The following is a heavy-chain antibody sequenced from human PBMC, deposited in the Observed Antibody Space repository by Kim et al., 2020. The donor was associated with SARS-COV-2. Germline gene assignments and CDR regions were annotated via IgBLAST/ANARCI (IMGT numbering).Heavy chain of an antibody. J-gene: IGHJ6*02. CDR1: GGSISSYY. V-gene: IGHV4-4*07. D-gene: IGHD3-9*01. Sequence: SETLSLTCTVSGGSISSYYWSWIRQPAGKGLEWIGRLYTSGSTNYNPSLKTRVTMSVDTSKNQFSLKLSSVTAAGTAVYYCARDRTVLRYFDWFYYGMDVWGQGTTVPVSS. CDR3: ARDRTVLRYFDWFYYGMDV. CDR2: LYTSGST.